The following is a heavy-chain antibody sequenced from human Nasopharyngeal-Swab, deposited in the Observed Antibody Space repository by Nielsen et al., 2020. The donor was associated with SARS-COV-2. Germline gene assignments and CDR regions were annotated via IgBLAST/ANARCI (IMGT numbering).Heavy chain of an antibody. Sequence: GESLKISCIASGFTFNIYAMAWVRRTPGRGLQWVSGISASGGSTYYTDSVKGRFAVSRDNSRNTLYLQMHSLRVEDTALYYCAKDVVVRGDAFDIWGQGTMVTVSS. V-gene: IGHV3-23*01. CDR2: ISASGGST. CDR3: AKDVVVRGDAFDI. CDR1: GFTFNIYA. J-gene: IGHJ3*02. D-gene: IGHD3-10*01.